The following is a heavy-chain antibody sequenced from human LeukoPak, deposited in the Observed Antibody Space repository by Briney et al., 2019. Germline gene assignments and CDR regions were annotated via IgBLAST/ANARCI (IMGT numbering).Heavy chain of an antibody. Sequence: GASVKVSCKASGYTFTSYDFNWVRQAPGQGLEWMGWISAYNGNTNYAQKLQGRVTMTTDTSTSTAYMELRSLRSDDTAVYYCARVGLRFLEWLFITGTTVDWFDPWGQGTLVTVSS. CDR2: ISAYNGNT. D-gene: IGHD3-3*01. CDR3: ARVGLRFLEWLFITGTTVDWFDP. V-gene: IGHV1-18*01. CDR1: GYTFTSYD. J-gene: IGHJ5*02.